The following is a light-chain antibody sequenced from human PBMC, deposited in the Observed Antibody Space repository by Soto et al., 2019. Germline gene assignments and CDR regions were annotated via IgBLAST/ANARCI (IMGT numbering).Light chain of an antibody. CDR2: KIS. J-gene: IGKJ4*01. CDR3: MQTTQFPHT. CDR1: RSLEHSDRNTY. Sequence: DVVLTQTPLSSPVTLGQPASISCRSSRSLEHSDRNTYLSWLHQRPGQPPRLLLYKISNRFSGVPDRFSGSGAGTDFTLKISRVEAEDVGIYYCMQTTQFPHTFGGGTKVEI. V-gene: IGKV2-24*01.